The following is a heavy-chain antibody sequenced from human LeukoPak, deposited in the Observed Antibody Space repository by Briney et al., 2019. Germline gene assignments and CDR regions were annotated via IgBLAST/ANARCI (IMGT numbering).Heavy chain of an antibody. CDR3: VKDSNLPPSPKLWFEESLLH. J-gene: IGHJ1*01. CDR1: RFMFSGYA. D-gene: IGHD3-10*01. Sequence: GGSLRLSCSASRFMFSGYAVHWVRQVPGKGLEYVSAVSSNGGGTYYTDSVKGRFTISRDNSKNTVYLQMSTLRPEDTAVYYCVKDSNLPPSPKLWFEESLLHWGQGSLVTVSS. CDR2: VSSNGGGT. V-gene: IGHV3-64D*06.